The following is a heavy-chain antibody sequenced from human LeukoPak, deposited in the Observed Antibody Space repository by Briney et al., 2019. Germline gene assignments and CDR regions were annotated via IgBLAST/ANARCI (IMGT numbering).Heavy chain of an antibody. CDR2: LNTDGAWI. Sequence: GGSLRLSCAASGLTFRSYVMSWVRLAPGKGLEWVSGLNTDGAWIYYADSVKGRFTISRDNSENTLYLQMNSLRVEDTAIYYCAKSTAPCSRGSCYSVLESWGQGTLVTVSS. V-gene: IGHV3-23*01. CDR3: AKSTAPCSRGSCYSVLES. CDR1: GLTFRSYV. D-gene: IGHD2-15*01. J-gene: IGHJ4*02.